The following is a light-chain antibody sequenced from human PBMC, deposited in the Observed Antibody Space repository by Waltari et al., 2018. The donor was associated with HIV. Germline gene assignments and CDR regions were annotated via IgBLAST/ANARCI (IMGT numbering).Light chain of an antibody. J-gene: IGLJ1*01. CDR1: NLVSKT. CDR2: DDS. Sequence: SYVLTQPPSVSVAPGQTARITCGGNNLVSKTVHWYQQKPGQAPVLVVYDDSSRPSGIPERCSGSKSTNTATLTISRVEAGDEADYYCQVWDSSSDHPDVFGTGTKVTVL. V-gene: IGLV3-21*02. CDR3: QVWDSSSDHPDV.